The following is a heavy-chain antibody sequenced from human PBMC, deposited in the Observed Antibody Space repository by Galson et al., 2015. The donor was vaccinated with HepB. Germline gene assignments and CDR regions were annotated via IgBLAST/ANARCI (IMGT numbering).Heavy chain of an antibody. V-gene: IGHV2-70*01. CDR1: GFSLNTRGMC. CDR2: IDWVDDK. D-gene: IGHD5-18*01. CDR3: ARTLRDPNGFSYGHPTILDY. Sequence: PALVKPTQTLTLTCTFSGFSLNTRGMCVSWIRQPPGKALEWLALIDWVDDKYYSTSLKTRLTISKDTSKNQVVLTMTDMDPVDTATYYCARTLRDPNGFSYGHPTILDYWGQGTLVTVSS. J-gene: IGHJ4*02.